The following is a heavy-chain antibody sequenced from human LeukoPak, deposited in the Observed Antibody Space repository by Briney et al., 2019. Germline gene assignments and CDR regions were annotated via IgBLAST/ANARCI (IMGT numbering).Heavy chain of an antibody. D-gene: IGHD5-24*01. V-gene: IGHV4-59*01. CDR2: VYNSGST. CDR3: VRDRELNY. Sequence: AETLSLTCTVSGGSISIYYWSWIRQPPGKGLEWIGYVYNSGSTDYNPSLRSRVTISADTSKNQFSLKLSSVIAADTAVYYCVRDRELNYWGQGILVTVSS. CDR1: GGSISIYY. J-gene: IGHJ4*02.